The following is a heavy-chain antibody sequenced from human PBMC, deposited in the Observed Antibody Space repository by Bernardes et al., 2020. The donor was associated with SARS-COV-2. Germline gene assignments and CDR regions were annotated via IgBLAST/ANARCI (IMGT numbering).Heavy chain of an antibody. CDR2: IYYSGST. D-gene: IGHD3-22*01. J-gene: IGHJ2*01. CDR1: GGSVSSGSYY. CDR3: ARDGVYYYDSSGYPFDL. V-gene: IGHV4-61*01. Sequence: SETLSLTCTVSGGSVSSGSYYWSWIRQPPGKGLEWIGYIYYSGSTNYNPSLKSRVTISVDTSKNQFSLKLSSVTAADTAVYYCARDGVYYYDSSGYPFDLWGRGTLVTVSS.